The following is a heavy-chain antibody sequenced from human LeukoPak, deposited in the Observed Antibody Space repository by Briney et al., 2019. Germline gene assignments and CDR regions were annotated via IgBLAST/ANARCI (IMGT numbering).Heavy chain of an antibody. CDR1: GFTFSSYS. CDR3: ASASYALGYLFYY. CDR2: ISSSSSYI. D-gene: IGHD2-2*01. Sequence: PGGSLRLSCAASGFTFSSYSMNWVRQAPGKGLEWVSSISSSSSYIYYADSVKGRFTISRDNAKNSLYLQMNSLRAEDTAVYYCASASYALGYLFYYWGQGTLVTVSS. J-gene: IGHJ4*02. V-gene: IGHV3-21*01.